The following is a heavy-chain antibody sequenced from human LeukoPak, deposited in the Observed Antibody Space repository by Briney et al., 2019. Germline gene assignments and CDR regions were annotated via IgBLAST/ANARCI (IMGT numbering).Heavy chain of an antibody. CDR2: ISYDGSNK. Sequence: GRSLRLFCAASGFTFSSYGMHWVRQAPGKGLEWVAVISYDGSNKYYADSVKGRFTISRDNSKNTLYLQMNSLRAEDTAVYYCAQGSYTGYWGQGTLVTVSS. D-gene: IGHD1-26*01. V-gene: IGHV3-30*03. CDR3: AQGSYTGY. J-gene: IGHJ4*02. CDR1: GFTFSSYG.